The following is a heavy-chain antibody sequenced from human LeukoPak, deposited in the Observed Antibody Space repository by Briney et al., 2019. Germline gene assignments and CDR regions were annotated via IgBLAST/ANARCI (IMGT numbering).Heavy chain of an antibody. CDR2: INHSGST. J-gene: IGHJ6*02. CDR3: ARVGVRDHYYYYYGMDV. D-gene: IGHD3-16*01. Sequence: PSETLSLTCAVYGGSFSGYYWSWIRQPPGKGLEWIGEINHSGSTNYNPSLKSRVTISVDTSKNQFSLKLSSVTAADTAVYYCARVGVRDHYYYYYGMDVWGQGTTVTVS. V-gene: IGHV4-34*01. CDR1: GGSFSGYY.